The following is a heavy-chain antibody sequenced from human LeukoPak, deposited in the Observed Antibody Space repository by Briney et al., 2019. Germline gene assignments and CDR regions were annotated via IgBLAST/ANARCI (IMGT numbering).Heavy chain of an antibody. Sequence: GASVKVSCKASGYTFTSYAMNWVRQAPGQGLEWMGWINTNTGNPTYAQGLTGRFVFSLDTSVSTAYLQISSLKAEDTAVYYCARAIYDYVWGSYRSTSHFDYWGQGTLVTVSS. V-gene: IGHV7-4-1*02. D-gene: IGHD3-16*02. CDR3: ARAIYDYVWGSYRSTSHFDY. CDR1: GYTFTSYA. CDR2: INTNTGNP. J-gene: IGHJ4*02.